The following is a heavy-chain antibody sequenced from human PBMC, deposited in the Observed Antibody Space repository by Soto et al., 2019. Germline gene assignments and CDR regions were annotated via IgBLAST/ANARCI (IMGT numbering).Heavy chain of an antibody. V-gene: IGHV1-18*04. CDR3: ARGDSTGSPAGWFDP. J-gene: IGHJ5*02. CDR2: ISNYNCDT. Sequence: HVQLVQSVAEVRKPGASVQVSCKASGYTFTRYSINWGRQAPGQGLEWVGWISNYNCDTKYAEKFQGRVTLTTETFTTTSNRDLRSLTSDDTAMYFCARGDSTGSPAGWFDPWGKGPLVTVLS. CDR1: GYTFTRYS. D-gene: IGHD6-19*01.